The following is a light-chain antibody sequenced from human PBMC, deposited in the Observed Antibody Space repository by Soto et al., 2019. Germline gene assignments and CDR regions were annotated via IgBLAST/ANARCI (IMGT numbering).Light chain of an antibody. CDR3: SSYAGSGNV. CDR1: SSDVGGYNY. Sequence: QSALTQPPSASGSPGQSVAISCTGTSSDVGGYNYVSWYQQHPGKAPKLMIYEANKRPSGVPDRFSGSKSGNTASLTVSGLQAEDEADYYCSSYAGSGNVFGTGTKVTVL. V-gene: IGLV2-8*01. CDR2: EAN. J-gene: IGLJ1*01.